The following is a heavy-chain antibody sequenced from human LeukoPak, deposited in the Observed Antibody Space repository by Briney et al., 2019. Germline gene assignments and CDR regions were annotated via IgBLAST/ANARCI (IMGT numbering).Heavy chain of an antibody. CDR1: GFTFSSYG. D-gene: IGHD1-1*01. V-gene: IGHV3-30*03. CDR3: ARVIMRNDVALDY. CDR2: ISYDGSSQ. Sequence: GGSLRLSCAASGFTFSSYGMHWVRQAPGQGLEWVAGISYDGSSQKYADSVKGRFTISRDNSKSTLSLQINSLRTEDTAVYYCARVIMRNDVALDYWGQGTLVTVSS. J-gene: IGHJ4*02.